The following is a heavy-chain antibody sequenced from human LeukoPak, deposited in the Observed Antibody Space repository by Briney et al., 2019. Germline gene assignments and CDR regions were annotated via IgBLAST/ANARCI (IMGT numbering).Heavy chain of an antibody. Sequence: GRSLRLSCAASGFTFSSYAMHWVRQAPGKGLEWVAVISYDGSNKYYADSVKGRFTISRDNSKNTLYLQMNSLRAEDTAVYYCARDNTAAVAGTWGQGTLVTVSS. CDR1: GFTFSSYA. J-gene: IGHJ4*02. CDR2: ISYDGSNK. V-gene: IGHV3-30-3*01. D-gene: IGHD6-19*01. CDR3: ARDNTAAVAGT.